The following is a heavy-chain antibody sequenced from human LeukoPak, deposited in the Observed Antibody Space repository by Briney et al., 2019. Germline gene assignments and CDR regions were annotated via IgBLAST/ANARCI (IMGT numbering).Heavy chain of an antibody. V-gene: IGHV3-23*01. D-gene: IGHD2-2*01. CDR3: AKEGIVVVPAAMGYFDL. Sequence: GGSLRLSCAASGFTFSSYAMSWVRQAPGKGLEWVSAISGSGGGTYYADSVKGRFTISRDNSKNTLYLQMNSLRAEDTAVYYCAKEGIVVVPAAMGYFDLWGRGTLVTVSS. CDR1: GFTFSSYA. CDR2: ISGSGGGT. J-gene: IGHJ2*01.